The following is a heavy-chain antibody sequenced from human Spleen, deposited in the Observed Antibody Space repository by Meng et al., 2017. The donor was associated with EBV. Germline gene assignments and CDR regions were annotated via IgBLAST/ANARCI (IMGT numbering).Heavy chain of an antibody. V-gene: IGHV4-4*02. J-gene: IGHJ4*02. CDR3: ARCSDYYETSGSSECDS. D-gene: IGHD3-22*01. Sequence: QLERQGSGPGLVKPSGTLSLPCAASGDSISSSNWWSWVRQPPGKGLEWIGQVFHTGSTNQIPSLKSRVTFSVDTSKNQFSLRLSSVTAADTAFYSCARCSDYYETSGSSECDSWGRGTLVTVSS. CDR2: VFHTGST. CDR1: GDSISSSNW.